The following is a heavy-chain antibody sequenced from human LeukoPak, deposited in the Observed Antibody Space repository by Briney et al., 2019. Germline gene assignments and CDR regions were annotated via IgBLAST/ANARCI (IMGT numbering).Heavy chain of an antibody. Sequence: GGSLRLSCAASGFTVSSNYMSWVRQAPGKGLEWVSIIYSGGSTFYADSVKGRFTISRDNSKNTLYLQMNSLRAEDTAVYYCARDPYSGGYSSYYYYYMDVWGKGTTVTVSS. J-gene: IGHJ6*03. CDR1: GFTVSSNY. CDR2: IYSGGST. V-gene: IGHV3-53*01. CDR3: ARDPYSGGYSSYYYYYMDV. D-gene: IGHD1-26*01.